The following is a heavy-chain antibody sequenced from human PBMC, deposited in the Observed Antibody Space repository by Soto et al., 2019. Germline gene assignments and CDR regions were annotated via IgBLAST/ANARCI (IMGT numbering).Heavy chain of an antibody. CDR1: GDSISSYY. D-gene: IGHD3-16*01. Sequence: QVQLQESGPGLVKPSETLSLTCTVSGDSISSYYWSWIRQPPGKGLEWIGYIYYSGSTNYNPAPTSRVSISLDTSKNQFSLKLGSVTAAVTAVYYCAGNFHCLGGGYWGQGAVVIVSS. J-gene: IGHJ4*02. V-gene: IGHV4-59*01. CDR3: AGNFHCLGGGY. CDR2: IYYSGST.